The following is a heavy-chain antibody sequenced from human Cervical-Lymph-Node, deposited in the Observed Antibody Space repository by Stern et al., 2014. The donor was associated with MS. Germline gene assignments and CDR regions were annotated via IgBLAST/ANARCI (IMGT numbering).Heavy chain of an antibody. Sequence: QVQLQESGPGLVKPSETLSLTCSVSGCSVSSATYYWSWIRPPPGKGLEWISYIYYTGSTSYNTSLKSRVTISADTSKNQFSLKLTSVTAADTAVYYCARELRYGGNSGSHPVGSWGQGTLVTVSS. D-gene: IGHD3-10*01. CDR2: IYYTGST. J-gene: IGHJ5*02. V-gene: IGHV4-61*01. CDR3: ARELRYGGNSGSHPVGS. CDR1: GCSVSSATYY.